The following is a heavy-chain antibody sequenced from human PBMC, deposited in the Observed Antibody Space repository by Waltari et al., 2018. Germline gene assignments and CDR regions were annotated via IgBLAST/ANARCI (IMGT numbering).Heavy chain of an antibody. Sequence: DVQLVESGGGLVKPGGSLRLSCAASGFTFSSYSMNWVRQAPGKGLEWVSSISSSSIYIYYADSVKGGFTISRDNAKNSLYLQMNSLRAGDTAVYDCARDSSSPFDYWGQGTLVTVSS. D-gene: IGHD6-13*01. CDR3: ARDSSSPFDY. CDR1: GFTFSSYS. J-gene: IGHJ4*02. V-gene: IGHV3-21*01. CDR2: ISSSSIYI.